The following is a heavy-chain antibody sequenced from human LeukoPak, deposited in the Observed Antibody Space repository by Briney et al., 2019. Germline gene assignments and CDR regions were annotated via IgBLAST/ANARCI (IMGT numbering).Heavy chain of an antibody. CDR2: IRSCGSTI. Sequence: GGSLRLSCAASGFTLSYYEVKWVRQAPGKGLEGVSHIRSCGSTIYYVDSVKGRLTISSDNAKNSLHVLMNRLSDEDTAVYNFARVTYYYESSGSLSYYYMDVWGKGTTVTVSS. J-gene: IGHJ6*03. D-gene: IGHD3-22*01. V-gene: IGHV3-48*03. CDR3: ARVTYYYESSGSLSYYYMDV. CDR1: GFTLSYYE.